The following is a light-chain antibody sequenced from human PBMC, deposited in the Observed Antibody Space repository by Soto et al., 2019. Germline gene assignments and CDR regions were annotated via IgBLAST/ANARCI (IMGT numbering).Light chain of an antibody. CDR1: QSVGSNS. CDR3: QQYARSPKT. V-gene: IGKV3-20*01. J-gene: IGKJ1*01. Sequence: EIVLTQSPGTLSLSPGEGATLSCRASQSVGSNSLAWYQQRPGQAPRLLIYDASRRATGIPDRFSGSGSGTDFTLTITRLEPEDFAVFYCQQYARSPKTFGQGTKVDIK. CDR2: DAS.